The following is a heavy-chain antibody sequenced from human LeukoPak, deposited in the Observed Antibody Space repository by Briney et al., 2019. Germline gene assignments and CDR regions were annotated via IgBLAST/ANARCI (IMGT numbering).Heavy chain of an antibody. J-gene: IGHJ3*02. V-gene: IGHV4-39*07. Sequence: SETLSLTCTVSGGSISSSSYYWGWIRQPPGKGLEWIGSIYYSGSTYYNPSLKSRVTISVDTSKNQFSLKLSSVTAADTAVYYCAVVPAAYRQDAFDIWGQGTMVTVSS. CDR2: IYYSGST. CDR1: GGSISSSSYY. CDR3: AVVPAAYRQDAFDI. D-gene: IGHD2-2*01.